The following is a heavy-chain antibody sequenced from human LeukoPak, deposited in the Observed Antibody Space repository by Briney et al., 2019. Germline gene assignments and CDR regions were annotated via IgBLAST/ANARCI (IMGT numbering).Heavy chain of an antibody. V-gene: IGHV7-4-1*02. J-gene: IGHJ4*02. CDR2: FNTNTGNP. Sequence: GASVKVSCKASGYSFTTYGMNWVPQAPGQGLEWMGWFNTNTGNPTYAQGFTGRFVFSLDTSVSTAYLQISSLKAEDTAVYYCARELRPLTYDYWGQGTLVTVSS. CDR3: ARELRPLTYDY. CDR1: GYSFTTYG.